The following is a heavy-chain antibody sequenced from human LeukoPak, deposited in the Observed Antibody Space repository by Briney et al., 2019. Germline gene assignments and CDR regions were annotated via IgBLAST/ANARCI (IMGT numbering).Heavy chain of an antibody. CDR2: SASGGST. V-gene: IGHV3-53*01. D-gene: IGHD4-23*01. J-gene: IGHJ4*02. Sequence: PGGSLRLSCAASGFTVSSNYMSWVRQVPGKGLEWVSGISASGGSTNYADSVRGRFTISRDNGKNTLFLQMNSLRAEDAAVYYCVRGNDYGGPHYWGQGTLVTVSS. CDR1: GFTVSSNY. CDR3: VRGNDYGGPHY.